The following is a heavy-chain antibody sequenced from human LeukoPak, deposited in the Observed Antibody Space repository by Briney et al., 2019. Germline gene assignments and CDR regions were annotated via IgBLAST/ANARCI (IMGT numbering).Heavy chain of an antibody. Sequence: SETLSLTCTVSGGSISSYYWSWIRQPPGKGLEWIGYIYYSGSTNYNPSLKSRVTISVDTSKNQFSLELSSVTAADTAVYYCASTDGYRRGGFDPWGQGTLVTVSS. CDR2: IYYSGST. CDR3: ASTDGYRRGGFDP. V-gene: IGHV4-59*08. CDR1: GGSISSYY. J-gene: IGHJ5*02. D-gene: IGHD6-25*01.